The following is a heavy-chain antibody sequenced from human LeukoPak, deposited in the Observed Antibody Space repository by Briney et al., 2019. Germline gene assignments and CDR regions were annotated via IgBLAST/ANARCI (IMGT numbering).Heavy chain of an antibody. J-gene: IGHJ6*03. CDR3: AREVYPSGQSVYYYYMDV. D-gene: IGHD5/OR15-5a*01. CDR2: IYSGGTP. V-gene: IGHV3-53*01. Sequence: GGSLRLSCAASGFTVSDNYMSWVRQAPGKGLEWVSIIYSGGTPYYADSVKGRFTISRDSSKNTLYLQMNSLRAEDTAVYYCAREVYPSGQSVYYYYMDVWGKGTTVTVSS. CDR1: GFTVSDNY.